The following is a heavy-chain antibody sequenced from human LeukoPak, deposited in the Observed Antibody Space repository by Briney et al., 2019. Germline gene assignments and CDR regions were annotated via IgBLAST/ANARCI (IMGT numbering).Heavy chain of an antibody. Sequence: GGSLRLSCAASGFTFRSHSLDWVRQAPGKGLVWVSRISSDGTNTLYADSVKGRFTISRDNARNTLHLQMNSLRADDTAVYYCVVGGGIYWGQGTLVTVS. CDR3: VVGGGIY. V-gene: IGHV3-74*03. J-gene: IGHJ4*02. D-gene: IGHD1-26*01. CDR2: ISSDGTNT. CDR1: GFTFRSHS.